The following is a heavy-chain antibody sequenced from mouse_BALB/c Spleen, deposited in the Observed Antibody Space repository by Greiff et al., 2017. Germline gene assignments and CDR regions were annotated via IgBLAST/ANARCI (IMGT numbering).Heavy chain of an antibody. D-gene: IGHD2-4*01. V-gene: IGHV14-1*02. J-gene: IGHJ2*01. Sequence: EVQLQQSGAELVRPGALVKLSCKASGFNIKDYYMHWVKQRPEQGLEWIGWIDPENGNTIYDPKFQGKASITADTSSNTAYLQLSSLTSEDTAVYYCARRDDYAFDYWGQGTTLTVSS. CDR3: ARRDDYAFDY. CDR2: IDPENGNT. CDR1: GFNIKDYY.